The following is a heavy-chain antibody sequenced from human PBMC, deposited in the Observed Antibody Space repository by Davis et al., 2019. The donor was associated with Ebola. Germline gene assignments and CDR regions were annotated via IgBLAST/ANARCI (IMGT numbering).Heavy chain of an antibody. Sequence: AASVKVSCNTSGYTSSGYAISWVRQAPGQGLEWIGRINVYNGHTNYAQNFQGRVTVSTDTSTSIAYMELRSLRSDDTALYYCARDATTVTTIWFDPWGQGTLVTVSS. CDR1: GYTSSGYA. D-gene: IGHD4-17*01. J-gene: IGHJ5*02. V-gene: IGHV1-18*01. CDR2: INVYNGHT. CDR3: ARDATTVTTIWFDP.